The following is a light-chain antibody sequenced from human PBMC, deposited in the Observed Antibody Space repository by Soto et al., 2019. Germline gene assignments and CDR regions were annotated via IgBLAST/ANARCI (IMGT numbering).Light chain of an antibody. J-gene: IGLJ1*01. V-gene: IGLV3-21*02. CDR2: DDS. CDR3: QVWDTSSDHRYV. CDR1: NLGSNT. Sequence: VLTQTPSASGTPGQRVTISCSGTTSNLGSNTVHWYQQKPGQAPVLVVYDDSDRPSGIPERFSGSNSGNTATLTISRVEAGDEADYYCQVWDTSSDHRYVFATGTKVTVL.